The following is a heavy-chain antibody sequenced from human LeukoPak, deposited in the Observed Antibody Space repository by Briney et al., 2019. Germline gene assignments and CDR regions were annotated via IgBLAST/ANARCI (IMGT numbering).Heavy chain of an antibody. D-gene: IGHD2-2*01. CDR2: ISGGGDST. J-gene: IGHJ4*02. Sequence: PGGSLRLSCAASGFTFNIYAMSWVRQAPGKGLEWVSVISGGGDSTDYADSMKGRFTISRDNSKNTLYLQMNSLRAEDTALYYCAKLGCTGTICYANYWGQGTLVTVSS. CDR1: GFTFNIYA. CDR3: AKLGCTGTICYANY. V-gene: IGHV3-23*01.